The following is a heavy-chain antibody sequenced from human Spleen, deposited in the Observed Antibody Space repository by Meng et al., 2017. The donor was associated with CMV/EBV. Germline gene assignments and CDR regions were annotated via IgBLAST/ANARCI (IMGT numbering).Heavy chain of an antibody. Sequence: SETLSLTCTVSGVSISSYYWTWIRQPPGKGLEWIGYIYYRGNTNYNPSLKSRVTMSVDTSRNQFSLTLSSVTAADTAVYYCSRGYCGGDCYSLGHWGRGSLVTVSS. D-gene: IGHD2-21*01. CDR2: IYYRGNT. V-gene: IGHV4-59*01. CDR1: GVSISSYY. CDR3: SRGYCGGDCYSLGH. J-gene: IGHJ1*01.